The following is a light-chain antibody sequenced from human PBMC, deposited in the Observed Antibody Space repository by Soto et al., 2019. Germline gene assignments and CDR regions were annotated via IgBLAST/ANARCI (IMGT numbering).Light chain of an antibody. CDR1: QSVSK. V-gene: IGKV3-15*01. CDR2: GAS. J-gene: IGKJ2*01. CDR3: QQYNNWVYT. Sequence: EIVMTQSPATLSVSPGERATLSCRASQSVSKLAWYQQKPGQAPRLLIYGASTRGTGIPARFSGSGSGTEFTLTISSLQSDDFAVYYCQQYNNWVYTFGPGTKLEIK.